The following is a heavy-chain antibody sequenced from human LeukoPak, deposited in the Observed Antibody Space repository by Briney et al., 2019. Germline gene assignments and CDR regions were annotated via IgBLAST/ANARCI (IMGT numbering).Heavy chain of an antibody. J-gene: IGHJ5*02. Sequence: SETLSLTCTVSGGSISSYYWSWIRQPPGKGLEWIGYIYYSGSTNYNPSLKSRVTISVDTSKNQFSLKLTSVTAADTAVYYCARGEPYYYGSGNGPGSGWFDPWGQGTLVTVSS. CDR3: ARGEPYYYGSGNGPGSGWFDP. V-gene: IGHV4-59*12. D-gene: IGHD3-10*01. CDR2: IYYSGST. CDR1: GGSISSYY.